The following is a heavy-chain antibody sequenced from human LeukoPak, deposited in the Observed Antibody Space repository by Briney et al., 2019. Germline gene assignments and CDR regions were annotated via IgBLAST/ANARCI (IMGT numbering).Heavy chain of an antibody. J-gene: IGHJ3*02. V-gene: IGHV4-59*01. D-gene: IGHD3-10*01. CDR1: GVSISRYY. CDR2: IDDSGNT. Sequence: SETLSLTCTVSGVSISRYYWSWVRRPPGKGLEWIGYIDDSGNTNYNPSLKSQVTISVDKSKNQFSLKLSFVTAADTAMYYCARSDYHNSGSHTVFDAFDIWGQGTRVTVSS. CDR3: ARSDYHNSGSHTVFDAFDI.